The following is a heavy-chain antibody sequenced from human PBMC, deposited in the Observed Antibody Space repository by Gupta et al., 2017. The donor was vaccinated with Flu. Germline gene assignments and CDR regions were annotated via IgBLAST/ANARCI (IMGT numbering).Heavy chain of an antibody. D-gene: IGHD2-2*01. CDR2: IKSKIDGGTT. Sequence: EVQLVESGGGLVKPGGSLRLSCAASGVTFSKAWMNWVRQAPGKGLEWVGRIKSKIDGGTTDYAAPAKGRFTISRDDSKNMLYLQMNSLKTEDTAVYYCTTGVYCSSSNCYVDYNHYGMDVWGQGTTVTVSS. V-gene: IGHV3-15*01. J-gene: IGHJ6*02. CDR3: TTGVYCSSSNCYVDYNHYGMDV. CDR1: GVTFSKAW.